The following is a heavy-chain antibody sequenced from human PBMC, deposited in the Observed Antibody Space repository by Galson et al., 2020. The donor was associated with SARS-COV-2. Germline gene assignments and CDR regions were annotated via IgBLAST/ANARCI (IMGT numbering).Heavy chain of an antibody. Sequence: GESLKIPCAASGFTFRNFWMSWVRQAPGKGLEWVANIKQDGIDKYYVDSVKGRFTISRDNAKNSLFLQMNSLRVEDTALYYCARDLEAQDGYSSRGGYWGQGTLVTVSS. V-gene: IGHV3-7*03. CDR2: IKQDGIDK. D-gene: IGHD4-4*01. J-gene: IGHJ4*02. CDR1: GFTFRNFW. CDR3: ARDLEAQDGYSSRGGY.